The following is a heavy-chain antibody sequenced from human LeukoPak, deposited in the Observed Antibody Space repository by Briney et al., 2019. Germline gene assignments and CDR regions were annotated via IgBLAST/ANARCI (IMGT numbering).Heavy chain of an antibody. V-gene: IGHV3-30*03. CDR3: ARDPLDISKWANAFDI. Sequence: PGGSLRLSCAASGFSFTSYGFHWVRQAPGKALEWVAFMSYDGSKKYGDSVKGRFTISRDNARNPLHLQMNGLRPDDTAFYYCARDPLDISKWANAFDIWGQGTLVTVSS. D-gene: IGHD2-2*03. CDR2: MSYDGSKK. J-gene: IGHJ3*02. CDR1: GFSFTSYG.